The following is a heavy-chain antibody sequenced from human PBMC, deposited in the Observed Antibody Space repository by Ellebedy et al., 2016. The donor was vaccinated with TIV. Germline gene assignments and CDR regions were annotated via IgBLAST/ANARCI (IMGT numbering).Heavy chain of an antibody. D-gene: IGHD4-17*01. CDR2: ISGSTSYI. J-gene: IGHJ2*01. Sequence: GESLKISCAASGFTFSTYTVNWVRQPPGKGLEWISSISGSTSYIYYADSVKGRFTISRDNAKNSLYLQMNSLRAEDTAVYYCARKVPAPTTVPPNRYFDLWGRGTPVTVSS. CDR1: GFTFSTYT. V-gene: IGHV3-21*01. CDR3: ARKVPAPTTVPPNRYFDL.